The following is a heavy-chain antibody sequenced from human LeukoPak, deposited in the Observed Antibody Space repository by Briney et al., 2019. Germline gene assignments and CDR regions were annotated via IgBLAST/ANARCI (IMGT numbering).Heavy chain of an antibody. D-gene: IGHD3-10*01. V-gene: IGHV3-21*01. Sequence: GGSLRLSCAVSGFPFSSYSMTWVRQAPGKGLEWFSSISGSSIYIHYADSVKGRFSISRDDAKASLHLQINNLRGEDTAVYYCAAYYYGSGSRALDYWGQGTLVTVSS. CDR1: GFPFSSYS. J-gene: IGHJ4*02. CDR2: ISGSSIYI. CDR3: AAYYYGSGSRALDY.